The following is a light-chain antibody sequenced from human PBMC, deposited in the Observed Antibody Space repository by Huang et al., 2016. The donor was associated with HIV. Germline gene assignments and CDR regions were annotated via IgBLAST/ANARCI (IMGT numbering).Light chain of an antibody. CDR2: DAS. Sequence: EIILTQSPATLFLSPGERATLSCRASQCVGSYLAWYQQKPGQAPRLLICDASNRATGIPARFGGGGSGTDLTLTIRGLETDDFAGYFCQQRSNRTPTTFGQGNKVE. V-gene: IGKV3-11*01. CDR3: QQRSNRTPTT. CDR1: QCVGSY. J-gene: IGKJ1*01.